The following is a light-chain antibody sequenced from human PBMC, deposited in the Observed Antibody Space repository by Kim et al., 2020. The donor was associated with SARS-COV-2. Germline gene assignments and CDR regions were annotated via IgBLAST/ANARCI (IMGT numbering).Light chain of an antibody. J-gene: IGKJ2*01. CDR2: GAS. CDR1: QSVSSSS. V-gene: IGKV3-20*01. CDR3: QQYDGSYRYP. Sequence: EIVLTQSPGTLSLSPGERATLSCRASQSVSSSSLAWYLQKPGQAPRLLIYGASSRATGIPDRFSGSGSGTDFTLTVSRLEPEDFAVYYCQQYDGSYRYPFGQGTKLEI.